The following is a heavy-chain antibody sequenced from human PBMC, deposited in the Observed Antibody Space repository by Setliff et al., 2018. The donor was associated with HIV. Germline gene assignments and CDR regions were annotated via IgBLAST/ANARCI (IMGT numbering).Heavy chain of an antibody. J-gene: IGHJ4*02. D-gene: IGHD3-3*01. CDR1: GFRFSDHF. Sequence: PGGSLRLSCAASGFRFSDHFASWFRQAPGKGLEWISDISSSGDTSNYADSVKGRFTISRDNAQNSVFLQMNSLRAEDTAVYYCARTQPDTIFGVVVFDCWGQGKMVTVSS. CDR3: ARTQPDTIFGVVVFDC. CDR2: ISSSGDTS. V-gene: IGHV3-11*04.